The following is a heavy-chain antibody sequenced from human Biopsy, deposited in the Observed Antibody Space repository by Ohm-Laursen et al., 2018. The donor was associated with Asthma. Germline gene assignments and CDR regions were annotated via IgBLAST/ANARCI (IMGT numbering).Heavy chain of an antibody. D-gene: IGHD6-19*01. CDR3: ARDSYSSGLYDDFES. J-gene: IGHJ4*02. CDR2: ISKDASTQ. V-gene: IGHV3-30*03. Sequence: SLRLSCAASGFTVSRDHMFWVRQAPGKGLEWVGVISKDASTQDYADSVKGRFTISRDNAKNSLYLQMNSLRAEDTAVYYCARDSYSSGLYDDFESWGQGTLVTVSS. CDR1: GFTVSRDH.